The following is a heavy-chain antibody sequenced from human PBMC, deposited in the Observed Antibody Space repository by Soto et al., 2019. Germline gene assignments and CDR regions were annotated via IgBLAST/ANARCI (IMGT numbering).Heavy chain of an antibody. J-gene: IGHJ4*02. CDR1: GFSFSDYG. D-gene: IGHD1-26*01. Sequence: QVQLVESGGGVVRPGTSLRLSCEGSGFSFSDYGMNWVRQAPGKGLEWVAVIWYDGSVTHYADSVKGRFTSSRDISKNTLYLQMNSLRVEDTAVYFCARGGKWELLLRLWGQGTLVTVSS. CDR3: ARGGKWELLLRL. V-gene: IGHV3-33*01. CDR2: IWYDGSVT.